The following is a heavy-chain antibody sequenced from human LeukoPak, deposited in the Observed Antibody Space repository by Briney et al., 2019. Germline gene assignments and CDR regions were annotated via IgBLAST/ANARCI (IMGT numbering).Heavy chain of an antibody. CDR1: GFIVSSNY. V-gene: IGHV3-53*01. D-gene: IGHD3-3*02. CDR3: AALARDY. J-gene: IGHJ4*02. Sequence: PGGSLRLSCAASGFIVSSNYMTWVRQAPGKGLEWVSVIHNDDSTYYADSVKGRFTISRDNSKNTLYLQMNSLRVEDTALYYCAALARDYWGQGILVTVSS. CDR2: IHNDDST.